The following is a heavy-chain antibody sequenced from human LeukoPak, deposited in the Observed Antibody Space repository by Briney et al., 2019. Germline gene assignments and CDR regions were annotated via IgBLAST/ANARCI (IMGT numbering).Heavy chain of an antibody. CDR1: GFTFSSYG. Sequence: PGRSLRLSCAASGFTFSSYGMHWVRQAPGKGLEWVTVISYDGSDKNYADSVKGRFTIFRDNSKSTLYLQMNSLRAEDTAVYYCARDLMHYGSGKKEINWFDPWGQGTLVTVSS. D-gene: IGHD3-10*01. CDR3: ARDLMHYGSGKKEINWFDP. CDR2: ISYDGSDK. V-gene: IGHV3-30*03. J-gene: IGHJ5*02.